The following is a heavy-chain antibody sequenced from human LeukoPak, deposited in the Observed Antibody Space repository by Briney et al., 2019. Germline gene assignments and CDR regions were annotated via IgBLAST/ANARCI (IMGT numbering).Heavy chain of an antibody. Sequence: SVKVSCKASGGTFSSYAISWVRQAPGQGLEWMGGIIPIFGTANYAQKFQGRVTMTRDTSTSTVYMELSSLRSEDTAVYYCARGGEWELLSPFDYWGQGTLVTVSS. CDR2: IIPIFGTA. J-gene: IGHJ4*02. CDR1: GGTFSSYA. V-gene: IGHV1-69*05. CDR3: ARGGEWELLSPFDY. D-gene: IGHD1-26*01.